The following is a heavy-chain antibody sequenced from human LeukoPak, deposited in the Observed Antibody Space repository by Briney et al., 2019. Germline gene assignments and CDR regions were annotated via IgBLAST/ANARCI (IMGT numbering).Heavy chain of an antibody. D-gene: IGHD3-22*01. CDR3: AKVPKYYDSSGYFNY. Sequence: PGGSLRLSCAASGFTFSSYGMHWVRQAPGKGLEWVAVIWYDGSNKYYADSVKGRFTISRDNSKNTLYLQMNSLRAEDTAVYYCAKVPKYYDSSGYFNYWGQGTLVTVSS. CDR2: IWYDGSNK. J-gene: IGHJ4*02. V-gene: IGHV3-33*06. CDR1: GFTFSSYG.